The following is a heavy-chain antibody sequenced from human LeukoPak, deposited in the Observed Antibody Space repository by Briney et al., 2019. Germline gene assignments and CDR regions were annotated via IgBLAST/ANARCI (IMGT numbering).Heavy chain of an antibody. CDR1: GGSFSGYY. V-gene: IGHV4-34*01. D-gene: IGHD6-19*01. CDR2: INHSGST. Sequence: SETLSLTCAVYGGSFSGYYWSWIRQPPGKGLEWIGEINHSGSTNYDPSLKSRVTISVDTSKNQFSLKLSSVTAADTAVYYCARDDRIAVAGSNYYYYYGMDVWGQGTTVTASS. CDR3: ARDDRIAVAGSNYYYYYGMDV. J-gene: IGHJ6*02.